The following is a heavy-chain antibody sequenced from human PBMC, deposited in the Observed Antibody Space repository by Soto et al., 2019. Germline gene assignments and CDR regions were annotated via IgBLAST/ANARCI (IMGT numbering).Heavy chain of an antibody. J-gene: IGHJ4*02. CDR1: GFTVSSNY. V-gene: IGHV3-66*01. Sequence: EVQLVESGGGLVEPGGSLRLSCAASGFTVSSNYMSWVRQAPGKGLEWVSVIYSGGSTYYADSVKGRFTISRDNSKNTLYLQMNSLTAEDTAVYYCARRPDFGVFDYWGQGTLVTVSS. CDR3: ARRPDFGVFDY. CDR2: IYSGGST. D-gene: IGHD3-3*01.